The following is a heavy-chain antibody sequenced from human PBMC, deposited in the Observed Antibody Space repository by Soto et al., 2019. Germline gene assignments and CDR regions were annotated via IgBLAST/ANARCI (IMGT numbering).Heavy chain of an antibody. J-gene: IGHJ4*02. CDR3: AKTVSTTWAFHY. V-gene: IGHV3-23*01. D-gene: IGHD2-2*01. CDR2: ITGSDGNT. CDR1: GFTFSSYA. Sequence: GGSLRLSCAASGFTFSSYAMSWVRQAPGKGLEWVSAITGSDGNTYYADSVKGRFTISRDNSKNTLYLQMNSLRADDTAVYYCAKTVSTTWAFHYWGQGTLVTVSS.